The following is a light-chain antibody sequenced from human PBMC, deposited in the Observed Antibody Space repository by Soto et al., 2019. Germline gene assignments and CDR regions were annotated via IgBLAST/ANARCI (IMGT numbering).Light chain of an antibody. J-gene: IGKJ4*02. CDR2: TAS. V-gene: IGKV1-9*01. CDR3: QQLNSYPLT. Sequence: DIQLTQSPSFRSASVGDRVTVTCRASQGINSYLAWYQQKPGKAPKLLIYTASTLQSGVPSRFSGSGSGTEFTLTITSLQPVDFAAYYCQQLNSYPLTSGGGTKVDMK. CDR1: QGINSY.